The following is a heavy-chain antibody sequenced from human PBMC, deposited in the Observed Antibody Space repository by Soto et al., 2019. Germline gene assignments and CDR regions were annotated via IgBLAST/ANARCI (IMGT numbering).Heavy chain of an antibody. J-gene: IGHJ4*02. CDR3: ARGSEAAPGIDY. CDR1: GFTFSSYW. D-gene: IGHD6-13*01. Sequence: EVQLVESGGGLVQPGGSLRLSCAAYGFTFSSYWMHWVRQVPGKGLVWVSRMNSDESYTVNADSVKGRFTISRDNAKNTLYLQMNRLRAEDTAVYYCARGSEAAPGIDYWGQGTLVTVSS. V-gene: IGHV3-74*01. CDR2: MNSDESYT.